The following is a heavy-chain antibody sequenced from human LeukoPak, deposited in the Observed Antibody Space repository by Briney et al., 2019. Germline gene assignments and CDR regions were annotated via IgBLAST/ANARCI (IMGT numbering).Heavy chain of an antibody. CDR2: INWYCGST. J-gene: IGHJ4*02. CDR3: ARYYYDSSGSPDY. CDR1: GFTFDDYG. Sequence: GGSLRLPCSASGFTFDDYGMSWGRPAPRKGLELDCGINWYCGSTGYAESVKGRFTISRDNAKNSLYLQMNSLRAEDTALYYCARYYYDSSGSPDYWGQGTLVTVSS. D-gene: IGHD3-22*01. V-gene: IGHV3-20*04.